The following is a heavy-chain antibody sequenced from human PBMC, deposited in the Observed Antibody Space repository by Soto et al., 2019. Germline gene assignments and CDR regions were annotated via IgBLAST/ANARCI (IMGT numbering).Heavy chain of an antibody. D-gene: IGHD3-10*01. J-gene: IGHJ4*02. Sequence: SETLSLTCTVSGGSISSYYWSWIRQPPGKGLEWIGYIYYSGSTNYNPSLKSRVTISVDTSKNQFSLKLSSVTAADTAVYYCAREAPGVGRFYFDYWGQGTLVTVSS. CDR2: IYYSGST. CDR3: AREAPGVGRFYFDY. V-gene: IGHV4-59*12. CDR1: GGSISSYY.